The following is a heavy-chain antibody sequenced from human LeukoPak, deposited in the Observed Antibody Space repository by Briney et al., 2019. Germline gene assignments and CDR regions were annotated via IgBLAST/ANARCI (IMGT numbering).Heavy chain of an antibody. CDR3: AGRYYYGSGSYYPNDY. V-gene: IGHV1-8*01. CDR1: GYTFTSYD. D-gene: IGHD3-10*01. Sequence: ASVKVSCKASGYTFTSYDINWVRQATGQGLEWMGWMNPNSGNTGYAQKFQGRVTMTRNTSISTAYMELSSLRSEDTAVYYCAGRYYYGSGSYYPNDYWGQGTLVTVSS. CDR2: MNPNSGNT. J-gene: IGHJ4*02.